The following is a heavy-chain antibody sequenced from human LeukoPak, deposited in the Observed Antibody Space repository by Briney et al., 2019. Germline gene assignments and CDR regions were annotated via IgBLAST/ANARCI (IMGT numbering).Heavy chain of an antibody. V-gene: IGHV3-30*15. CDR1: GFTFRSHA. Sequence: GRSLRLSCAGSGFTFRSHAMRWVRQVPGKGLEWVGVITYDGRNEHHADSVKARFTIYRDNSKNTLYLHMSSLTAEDTAVYFCARDSSDTAMVEGALDFWGQGTMVTVSS. D-gene: IGHD5-18*01. J-gene: IGHJ3*01. CDR3: ARDSSDTAMVEGALDF. CDR2: ITYDGRNE.